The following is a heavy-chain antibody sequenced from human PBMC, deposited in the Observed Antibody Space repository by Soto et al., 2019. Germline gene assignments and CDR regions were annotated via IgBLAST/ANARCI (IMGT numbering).Heavy chain of an antibody. CDR3: TTQIGYSYGYKWFDP. V-gene: IGHV3-74*01. J-gene: IGHJ5*02. D-gene: IGHD5-18*01. Sequence: PGGTLRLSFAASGFTFSTYWMHWIRQVPGKGLEWVSRINSDASHTYYADSVKGRFTISRDNAKNTLHLEMNSLRAEDAAVYYCTTQIGYSYGYKWFDPWGQGTLVTVSS. CDR1: GFTFSTYW. CDR2: INSDASHT.